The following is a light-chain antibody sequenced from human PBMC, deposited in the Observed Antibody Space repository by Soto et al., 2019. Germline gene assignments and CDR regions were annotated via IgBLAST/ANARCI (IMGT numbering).Light chain of an antibody. CDR1: QSVLFSSNSKNY. CDR3: QEYYSTLWT. Sequence: DIVMTQSPDSLAVSLGERATINWKSSQSVLFSSNSKNYLAWYQQKPGQPPRLLIYWASTRESGVPDRFSGSGSGTDFTLTISSLQAEDVAVYYCQEYYSTLWTFGQGTKVEIK. J-gene: IGKJ1*01. CDR2: WAS. V-gene: IGKV4-1*01.